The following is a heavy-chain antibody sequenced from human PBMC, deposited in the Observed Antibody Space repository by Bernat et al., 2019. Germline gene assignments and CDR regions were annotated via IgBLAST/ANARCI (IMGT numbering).Heavy chain of an antibody. CDR3: AKDVRWKAVAGSLGGY. Sequence: QVQLVESGGGVVQPGRSLRLSCAASGFTFSSYGMHWVRQAPGKGLEWVAVITCDGSNKYYADSVKGRFTISRDNSKNTLYLQMNSLRAEDTAVYYCAKDVRWKAVAGSLGGYWGQGTLVTVSS. V-gene: IGHV3-30*18. D-gene: IGHD6-19*01. CDR1: GFTFSSYG. CDR2: ITCDGSNK. J-gene: IGHJ4*02.